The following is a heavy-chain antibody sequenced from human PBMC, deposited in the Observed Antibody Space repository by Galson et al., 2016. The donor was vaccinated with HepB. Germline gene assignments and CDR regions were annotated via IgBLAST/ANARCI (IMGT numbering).Heavy chain of an antibody. D-gene: IGHD4-17*01. V-gene: IGHV4-4*02. CDR3: ARVTHTAEFYFDS. Sequence: SETLSLTCVVSGASISGYNWWNWVRQSPGKGLEWIGEISHSGGTKYNPSLKSRVTISVDKATNQFSLKLTSVTAADAAIYYCARVTHTAEFYFDSWGQGALVTVSS. J-gene: IGHJ4*02. CDR1: GASISGYNW. CDR2: ISHSGGT.